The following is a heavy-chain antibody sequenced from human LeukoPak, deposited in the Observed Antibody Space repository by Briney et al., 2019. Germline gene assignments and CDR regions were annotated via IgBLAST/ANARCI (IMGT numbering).Heavy chain of an antibody. CDR2: MSYDGRNK. CDR1: GFTFSNYA. Sequence: GGSLRLSCAASGFTFSNYAMHCVRQAPGKGLEWVAVMSYDGRNKYYADSVKGRFTISRDNSKNTLDLHMNSLRTEDTALYYCASDGGSFDYWGQGTLVTVSS. CDR3: ASDGGSFDY. V-gene: IGHV3-30*04. D-gene: IGHD2-15*01. J-gene: IGHJ4*02.